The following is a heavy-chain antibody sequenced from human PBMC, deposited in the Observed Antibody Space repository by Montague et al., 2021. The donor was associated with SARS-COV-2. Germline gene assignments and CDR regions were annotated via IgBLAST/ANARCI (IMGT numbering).Heavy chain of an antibody. Sequence: SETLSLTCAVSGGSISHHYWSWIRQPPGKGLEWIGYIYSSGGTNXNPSLKSRVTLSLDAAKNHFSLRLSSVTAADTAVYYCARRTGILTGYYDYWGQGTLVTVSS. CDR1: GGSISHHY. CDR2: IYSSGGT. J-gene: IGHJ4*02. V-gene: IGHV4-59*11. D-gene: IGHD3-9*01. CDR3: ARRTGILTGYYDY.